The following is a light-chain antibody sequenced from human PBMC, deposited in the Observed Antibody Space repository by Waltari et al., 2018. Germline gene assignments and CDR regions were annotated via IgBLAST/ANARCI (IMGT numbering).Light chain of an antibody. CDR3: QQYGSSPT. CDR1: QSVSSW. V-gene: IGKV1-5*01. J-gene: IGKJ2*01. CDR2: DAY. Sequence: DIQMTQSPSTLSASVGDTVTITCRASQSVSSWLAWYQQKAGKAPTVLIYDAYDLESGVPSRFSGSGSDTEFTLTISNLQPEDFAVYYCQQYGSSPTFGQGTKLEIK.